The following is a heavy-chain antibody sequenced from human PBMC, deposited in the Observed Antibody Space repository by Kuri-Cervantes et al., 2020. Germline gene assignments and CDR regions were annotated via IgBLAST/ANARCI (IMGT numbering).Heavy chain of an antibody. V-gene: IGHV3-21*01. CDR1: GSTFSSYS. CDR2: ISSSGIYI. CDR3: AREPIFGVVTVDAFDI. Sequence: GESLKISCAASGSTFSSYSMNWVRQARGKALEWVSSISSSGIYIYYADSLKGRFTVSRDNAKNSLYLQMNSLRAEDTAVYYCAREPIFGVVTVDAFDIWGQGTMVTVSS. J-gene: IGHJ3*02. D-gene: IGHD3-3*01.